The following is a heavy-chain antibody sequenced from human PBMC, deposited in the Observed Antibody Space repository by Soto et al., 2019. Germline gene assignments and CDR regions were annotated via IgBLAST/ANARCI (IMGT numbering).Heavy chain of an antibody. D-gene: IGHD2-15*01. CDR2: INPNSGGT. Sequence: ASVKVSCKASGYTFTGYYMHWVRQAPGQGLEWMGWINPNSGGTNYAQKFQGWVTMTRDTSISTAYMELSRLRSEDTAVYYCARVIVVVVAATLDYYGMDVWGQGTKVTVSS. J-gene: IGHJ6*02. V-gene: IGHV1-2*04. CDR3: ARVIVVVVAATLDYYGMDV. CDR1: GYTFTGYY.